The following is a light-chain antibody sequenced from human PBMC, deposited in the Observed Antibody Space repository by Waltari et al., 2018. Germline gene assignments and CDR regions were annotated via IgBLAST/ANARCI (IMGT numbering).Light chain of an antibody. CDR1: NYTLDSGP. Sequence: QSVLTQAPPVSGTPGQRVTISCSGTNYTLDSGPVNWYQQVPGMSPQLLNYRNDQRPSGVPDRFSGSKSGTSASLAISGLQSEDEADYYCATWDGRVNGVLFGGGTKVTVL. CDR3: ATWDGRVNGVL. CDR2: RND. J-gene: IGLJ2*01. V-gene: IGLV1-44*01.